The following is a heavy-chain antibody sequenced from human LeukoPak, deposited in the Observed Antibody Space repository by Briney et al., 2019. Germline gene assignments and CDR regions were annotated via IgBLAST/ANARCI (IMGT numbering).Heavy chain of an antibody. V-gene: IGHV3-21*01. CDR2: ISSSSSYI. D-gene: IGHD5-18*01. CDR1: GFTFSSYS. CDR3: ARAEGGYSYVPQGYFDL. J-gene: IGHJ2*01. Sequence: PGGSLRLSCAASGFTFSSYSMNWVRQAPGNGLEWVSSISSSSSYIYYADSAKGRFTISRDNAKNSLYLQMNSLRAEDTAVYYCARAEGGYSYVPQGYFDLWGRGTLVTVSS.